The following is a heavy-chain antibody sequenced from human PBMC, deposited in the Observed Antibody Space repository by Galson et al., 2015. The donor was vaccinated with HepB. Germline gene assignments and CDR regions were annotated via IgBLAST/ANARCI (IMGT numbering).Heavy chain of an antibody. CDR3: TRLGDLSGYSSS. Sequence: SLRLSCAASGFTFSSYSMNWVRQAPGKGLEWVGRIESKAYNYATAYTASMKGRFTISRDDSKNTAYLQLNSLRTEDTAVYYCTRLGDLSGYSSSWGQGTLVTVSS. D-gene: IGHD6-13*01. CDR2: IESKAYNYAT. CDR1: GFTFSSYS. V-gene: IGHV3-73*01. J-gene: IGHJ4*02.